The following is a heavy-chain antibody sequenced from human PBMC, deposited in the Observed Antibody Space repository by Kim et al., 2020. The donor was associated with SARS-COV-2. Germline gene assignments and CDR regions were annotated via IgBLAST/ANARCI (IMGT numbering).Heavy chain of an antibody. CDR3: ARDGIAVAGYYYYYGMDV. V-gene: IGHV3-11*05. D-gene: IGHD6-19*01. Sequence: VKGRFTISRDNAKNSLYLKMNSLRAEDTAVYYCARDGIAVAGYYYYYGMDVWGQGTTVTVSS. J-gene: IGHJ6*02.